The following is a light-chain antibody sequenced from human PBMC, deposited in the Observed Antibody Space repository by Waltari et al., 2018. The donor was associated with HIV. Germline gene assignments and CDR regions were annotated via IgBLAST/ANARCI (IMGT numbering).Light chain of an antibody. CDR3: QQRSNWTPIFT. J-gene: IGKJ3*01. V-gene: IGKV3-11*01. Sequence: EIVLTQSPATLSFSPGERATLSCRASQSVSSYLAWYQQKPGQAPRLLIYDASNSATGIPARFSGSGSGTEFTLTISSLEPEDVAVYYCQQRSNWTPIFTFGPGTKVDIK. CDR2: DAS. CDR1: QSVSSY.